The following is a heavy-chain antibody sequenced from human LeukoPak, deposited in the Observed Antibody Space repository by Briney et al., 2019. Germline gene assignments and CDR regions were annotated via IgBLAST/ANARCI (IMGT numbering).Heavy chain of an antibody. CDR2: IKGDGSST. CDR3: ARRIYCNVGSCYPRFAH. J-gene: IGHJ1*01. D-gene: IGHD2-15*01. Sequence: GGSLRLSCAASGFTFSSYWMHWVRQAPGKGLVWVSRIKGDGSSTSYADSVKGRFTISRDNAKNTLYLQMSSLTAEDTAVYYCARRIYCNVGSCYPRFAHWGQGTLVTVSS. CDR1: GFTFSSYW. V-gene: IGHV3-74*01.